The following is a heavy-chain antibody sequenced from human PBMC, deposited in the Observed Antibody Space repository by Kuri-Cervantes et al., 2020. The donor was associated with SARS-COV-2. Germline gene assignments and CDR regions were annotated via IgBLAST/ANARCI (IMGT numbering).Heavy chain of an antibody. CDR3: ATKPHRDGQTPPLDY. CDR1: GGTFSSYT. V-gene: IGHV1-69*06. CDR2: TIPIFGTA. D-gene: IGHD5-24*01. J-gene: IGHJ4*02. Sequence: SVKVSCKASGGTFSSYTISWVRQAPGQGLEWMGGTIPIFGTANYAQKFQGRVTITADKSTSTAYMELSSLRSEDTAVYYCATKPHRDGQTPPLDYWGQGTLVTVSS.